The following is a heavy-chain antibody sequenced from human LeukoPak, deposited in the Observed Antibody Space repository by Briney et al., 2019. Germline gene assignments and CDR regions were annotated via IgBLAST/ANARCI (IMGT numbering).Heavy chain of an antibody. J-gene: IGHJ4*02. CDR1: GGSISGYY. CDR2: IYYSGST. CDR3: ARDDGYNINDY. D-gene: IGHD5-24*01. V-gene: IGHV4-59*01. Sequence: PSETLSLTCTVSGGSISGYYWSWIRQPPGKGLEWIGYIYYSGSTNYNPSLKSRVTISVDTSKNQFSLKLSSVTAADTAVYYCARDDGYNINDYWGQGTLVTVSS.